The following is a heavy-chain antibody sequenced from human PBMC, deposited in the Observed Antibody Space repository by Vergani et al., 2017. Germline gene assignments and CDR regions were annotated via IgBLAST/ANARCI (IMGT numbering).Heavy chain of an antibody. CDR1: GGTFSSYA. Sequence: QVQLVQSGAEVKKPGSSVKVSCKASGGTFSSYAISWVRQAPGQGLEWMGRIIPIFGTANYAQKFQGRVTITADESTSTAYMELSSLRSEDTAVYYCASGSEWLVVPAANTGYYGMDVWGQGTTVTVSS. D-gene: IGHD2-2*01. CDR2: IIPIFGTA. J-gene: IGHJ6*02. V-gene: IGHV1-69*13. CDR3: ASGSEWLVVPAANTGYYGMDV.